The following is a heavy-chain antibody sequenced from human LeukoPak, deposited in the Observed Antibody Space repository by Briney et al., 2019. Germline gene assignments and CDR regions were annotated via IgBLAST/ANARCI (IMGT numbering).Heavy chain of an antibody. CDR3: AKDFPRNYYGSGSYYPGFGP. Sequence: GGSLRLSCAASGFTFSSYAMSWVRQAPGKWLEWVSAISGSGGSTYYADSVKGRFTISRDNSKNTMYLQMNSLRAEDTAVYYCAKDFPRNYYGSGSYYPGFGPWGQGTLVTVSS. CDR1: GFTFSSYA. CDR2: ISGSGGST. D-gene: IGHD3-10*01. J-gene: IGHJ5*02. V-gene: IGHV3-23*01.